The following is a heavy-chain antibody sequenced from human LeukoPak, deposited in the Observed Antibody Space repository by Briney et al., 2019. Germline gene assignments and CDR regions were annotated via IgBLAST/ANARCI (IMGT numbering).Heavy chain of an antibody. CDR3: ARSADSSSWYWFDP. V-gene: IGHV4-39*01. CDR2: IYHSGST. CDR1: GGSISSSSYY. D-gene: IGHD6-13*01. Sequence: SETLSLTCTVSGGSISSSSYYWGWIRQPPGKGLEWIGSIYHSGSTYYNPSLKSRVTISVDTSKNQFSLKLSSVTAADTAVYYCARSADSSSWYWFDPWGQGTLVTVSS. J-gene: IGHJ5*02.